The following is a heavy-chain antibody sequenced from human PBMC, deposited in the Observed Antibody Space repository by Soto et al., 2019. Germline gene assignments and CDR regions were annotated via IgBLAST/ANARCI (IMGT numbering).Heavy chain of an antibody. CDR2: ITHSGTT. CDR3: ARVACCGGSGELTTSYNYYFWGS. V-gene: IGHV4-34*01. Sequence: SETLSLTCAVHGASFSGYYWSWVRQSPGKGLEWIGEITHSGTTNYSPSLKSRVTISVDTSKNHFFLSLRSVTAADTGVYYFARVACCGGSGELTTSYNYYFWGSWGQGTTGTASS. J-gene: IGHJ6*02. D-gene: IGHD3-16*01. CDR1: GASFSGYY.